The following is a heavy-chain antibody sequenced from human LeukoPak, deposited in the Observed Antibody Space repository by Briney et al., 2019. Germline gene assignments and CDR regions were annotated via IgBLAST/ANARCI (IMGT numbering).Heavy chain of an antibody. Sequence: SETLSLTCTVSGGSISSYYWSWLRQAPGKGLEWIGYIYYSGSTNYNPSLKSRVTISVDTSKNQFSLKLSSVTAADTAVYYCARDRGDTFDIWGQGTMVTVSS. V-gene: IGHV4-59*01. J-gene: IGHJ3*02. CDR1: GGSISSYY. CDR3: ARDRGDTFDI. CDR2: IYYSGST.